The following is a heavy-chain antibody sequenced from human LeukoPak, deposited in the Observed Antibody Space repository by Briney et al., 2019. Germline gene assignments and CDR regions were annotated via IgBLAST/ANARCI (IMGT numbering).Heavy chain of an antibody. V-gene: IGHV3-23*01. CDR2: ISVSGGST. J-gene: IGHJ4*02. CDR1: GFTFSSYA. Sequence: GGSLRPSCAASGFTFSSYAMSWVRQAPGKGLEWVSAISVSGGSTYYADSVKGRFTISRDNSKNTLYLQMNSLRAEDTAVYYCAKDQGGSGWPWDYWGQGTLVTVSS. CDR3: AKDQGGSGWPWDY. D-gene: IGHD6-19*01.